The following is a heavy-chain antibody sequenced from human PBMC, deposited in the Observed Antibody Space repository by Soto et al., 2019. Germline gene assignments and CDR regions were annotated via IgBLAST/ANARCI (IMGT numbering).Heavy chain of an antibody. V-gene: IGHV1-69*13. Sequence: ASVKVSCKASGGTFSSYAISWVRQAPGQGLEWMGGIIPIFGTANCAQKFQGRVTITADESTSTAYMELSSLRSEDTAVYYCAGDAPEYYASGSYLTHFDYWGQGTLVTVSS. CDR2: IIPIFGTA. J-gene: IGHJ4*02. D-gene: IGHD3-10*01. CDR3: AGDAPEYYASGSYLTHFDY. CDR1: GGTFSSYA.